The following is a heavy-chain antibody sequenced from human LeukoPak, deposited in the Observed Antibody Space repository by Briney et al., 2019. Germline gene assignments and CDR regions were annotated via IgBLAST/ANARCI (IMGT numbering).Heavy chain of an antibody. CDR3: AREIAAAGYGYYYYYYMDV. CDR1: GFTFSSYS. Sequence: GGSLRLSCAASGFTFSSYSMNWVRQAPGKGLEWVSSISSSSSYIYYADSVKGRFTISRDNAKNSLYLQMNSLRAEDTAVYYCAREIAAAGYGYYYYYYMDVWGKGTTVTISS. J-gene: IGHJ6*03. D-gene: IGHD6-13*01. V-gene: IGHV3-21*01. CDR2: ISSSSSYI.